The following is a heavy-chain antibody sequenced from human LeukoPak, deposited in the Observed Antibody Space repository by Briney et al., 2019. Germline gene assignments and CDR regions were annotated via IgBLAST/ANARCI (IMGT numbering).Heavy chain of an antibody. Sequence: GGSLRLSCAASGFTFSSYGMHWVRQAPGKGLEWVAFIRYDASNKYYADSVKGRFTISRDNSKNTLYLQMNSLRAEDTAVYYCAKQVVPAALDYWGQGTLVTVSS. V-gene: IGHV3-30*02. D-gene: IGHD2-2*01. J-gene: IGHJ4*02. CDR2: IRYDASNK. CDR3: AKQVVPAALDY. CDR1: GFTFSSYG.